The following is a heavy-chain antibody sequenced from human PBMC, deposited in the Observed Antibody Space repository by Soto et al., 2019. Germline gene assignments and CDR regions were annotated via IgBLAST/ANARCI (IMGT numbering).Heavy chain of an antibody. CDR1: GFTFSSYG. J-gene: IGHJ6*02. V-gene: IGHV3-30*18. Sequence: QVQLVESGGGMVQPGRSLRLSCAASGFTFSSYGMHWVRQAPGKGLEWVALISYDGSYRYYADSVRGRFTISRDNSKNTLYLQMNSLRAEDTAVYSCAKKSPSYYGMDVWGQGTTVTVSS. CDR3: AKKSPSYYGMDV. CDR2: ISYDGSYR.